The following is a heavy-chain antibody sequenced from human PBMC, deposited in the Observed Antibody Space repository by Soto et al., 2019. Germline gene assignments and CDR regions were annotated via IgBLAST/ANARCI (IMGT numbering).Heavy chain of an antibody. D-gene: IGHD4-17*01. CDR2: TYYSGST. CDR3: ARLLTVTTATDY. CDR1: GGSISSGGYY. J-gene: IGHJ4*02. Sequence: QVQLQESGPGLVKPSQTLSLTCTVSGGSISSGGYYWSWIRQHPGKGLEWIGYTYYSGSTYYNPSLKSRVTISVDTSKNQFSRKLSSVTAADTAVYYCARLLTVTTATDYWGQGTLVTVSS. V-gene: IGHV4-31*03.